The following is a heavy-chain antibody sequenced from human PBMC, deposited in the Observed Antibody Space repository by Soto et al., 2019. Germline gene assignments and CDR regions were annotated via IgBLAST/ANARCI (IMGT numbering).Heavy chain of an antibody. D-gene: IGHD3-3*01. Sequence: SETLSLTCTVSGGSISSYYWSWIRQPPGKGLEWIGYIYYSGSTNYSPSLKSRVTISVDTSKNQFSLKLSSVTAADTAVYYCARGWRGYDFCSGPYYYSYGMDVWCPGTTVTLSS. J-gene: IGHJ6*02. CDR3: ARGWRGYDFCSGPYYYSYGMDV. CDR2: IYYSGST. V-gene: IGHV4-59*08. CDR1: GGSISSYY.